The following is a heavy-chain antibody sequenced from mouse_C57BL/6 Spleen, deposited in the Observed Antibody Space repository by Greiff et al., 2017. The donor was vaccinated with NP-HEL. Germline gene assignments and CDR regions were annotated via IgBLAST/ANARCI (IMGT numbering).Heavy chain of an antibody. J-gene: IGHJ4*01. CDR1: GYSITSGYY. CDR2: ISYDGSN. D-gene: IGHD2-5*01. CDR3: ARYSNYLYYAMDY. Sequence: EVHLVESGPGLVKPSQSLSLTCSVTGYSITSGYYWNWIRQFPGNKLEWMGYISYDGSNNYNPSLKNRISITRDTSKNQFFLKLNSVTTEDTATYYCARYSNYLYYAMDYWGQGTSVTVSS. V-gene: IGHV3-6*01.